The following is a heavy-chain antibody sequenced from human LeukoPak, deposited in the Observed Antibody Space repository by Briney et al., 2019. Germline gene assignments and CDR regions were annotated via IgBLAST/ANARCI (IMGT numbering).Heavy chain of an antibody. CDR1: GYTFTGYY. CDR3: AREGQLWFRGFNVFDY. D-gene: IGHD5-18*01. V-gene: IGHV1-2*04. CDR2: INPNSGGT. J-gene: IGHJ4*02. Sequence: ASVMVSCKASGYTFTGYYMHWVRQAPGQGLEWMGWINPNSGGTNYAQKFQGWVTMTRDTSISTAYMELSRLRSDDTAVYYCAREGQLWFRGFNVFDYWGQGTLVTVSS.